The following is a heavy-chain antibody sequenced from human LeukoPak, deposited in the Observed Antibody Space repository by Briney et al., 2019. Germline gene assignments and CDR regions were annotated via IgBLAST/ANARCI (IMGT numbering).Heavy chain of an antibody. V-gene: IGHV3-30*18. D-gene: IGHD1-26*01. CDR2: VSEDGSAK. CDR3: AKALGSYPESRYVDS. CDR1: GFTFSNYA. Sequence: GGSLRLSCAASGFTFSNYAMHWVRQAPGKGLEWVAIVSEDGSAKYYGDSVKGRFTISRDDSDKTLYLQMNSLRTEDTALFYCAKALGSYPESRYVDSWDQGALVTVSS. J-gene: IGHJ4*02.